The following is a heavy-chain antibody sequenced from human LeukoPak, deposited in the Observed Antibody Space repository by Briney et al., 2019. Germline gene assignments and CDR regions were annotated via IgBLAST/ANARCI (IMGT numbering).Heavy chain of an antibody. J-gene: IGHJ4*02. D-gene: IGHD3-16*01. CDR3: ANYGVVLATYGSPSPFVH. V-gene: IGHV4-39*07. CDR2: IFYSGST. Sequence: SETLSLTCTVSGGSISTSNYYWGWIRQPPGKGLEWIGNIFYSGSTYYGPSLKSRLTISLDTSRNQFSLKLTSVTAADTAVYYCANYGVVLATYGSPSPFVHWGQGTLVTVSS. CDR1: GGSISTSNYY.